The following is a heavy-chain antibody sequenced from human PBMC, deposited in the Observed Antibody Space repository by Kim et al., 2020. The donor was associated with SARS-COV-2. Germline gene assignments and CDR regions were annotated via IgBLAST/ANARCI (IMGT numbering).Heavy chain of an antibody. CDR2: IYYSGTT. CDR1: GGSISSSSYY. CDR3: AMGWGLDV. V-gene: IGHV4-39*02. D-gene: IGHD2-15*01. Sequence: SETLSLTCTVSGGSISSSSYYWGWIRQPPGKGLEWIGNIYYSGTTYYNPSLQSRVIISIDTSKNHFSLKLSSVTAADTAVYYCAMGWGLDVWGPGTTVNVSS. J-gene: IGHJ6*02.